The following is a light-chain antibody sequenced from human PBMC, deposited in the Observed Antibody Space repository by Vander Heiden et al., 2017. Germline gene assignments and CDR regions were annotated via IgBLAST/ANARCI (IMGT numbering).Light chain of an antibody. Sequence: SVPTQPPSASGTPGQRVTISCSGSSSNIGNNFVYWYQQFPGSAPNLLIYRISQRPSGVPDRFSGSRSGTSASLAITGLRSEDEADYYCAAWDDSLRGYVFGSGTKVTVL. CDR1: SSNIGNNF. CDR3: AAWDDSLRGYV. J-gene: IGLJ1*01. CDR2: RIS. V-gene: IGLV1-47*01.